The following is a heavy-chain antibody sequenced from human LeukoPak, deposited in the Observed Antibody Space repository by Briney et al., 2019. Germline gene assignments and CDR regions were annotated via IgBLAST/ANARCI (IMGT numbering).Heavy chain of an antibody. CDR3: ARGGGSYAEYFQH. J-gene: IGHJ1*01. D-gene: IGHD1-26*01. CDR2: IIPIFGTA. V-gene: IGHV1-69*05. CDR1: GGTFSSYT. Sequence: SVKVSCKASGGTFSSYTISWVRQAPGQGLVWMGGIIPIFGTANYAQKFQGRVTITTDESTSTAYMELSSLRSEDTAVYYCARGGGSYAEYFQHWGQGTLVTVSS.